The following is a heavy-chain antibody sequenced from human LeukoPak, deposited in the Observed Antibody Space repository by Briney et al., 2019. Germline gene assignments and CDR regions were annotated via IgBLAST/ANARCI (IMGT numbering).Heavy chain of an antibody. J-gene: IGHJ4*02. D-gene: IGHD5-24*01. CDR1: GFTFSSYA. V-gene: IGHV3-23*01. Sequence: PGGSLRLSCAASGFTFSSYAMSWVRQAPGKGLEWVSAISESGDSTYYADSVKGRFTISRDNSKNTLYLQMNSLRAEDTAVYYCAKERGWLQLFDYWGQGTLVTVPS. CDR3: AKERGWLQLFDY. CDR2: ISESGDST.